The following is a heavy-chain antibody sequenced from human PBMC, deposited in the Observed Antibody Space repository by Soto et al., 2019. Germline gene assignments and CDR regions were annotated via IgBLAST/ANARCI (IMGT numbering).Heavy chain of an antibody. J-gene: IGHJ4*02. CDR3: ARQVPADRFDY. CDR2: INHSGST. V-gene: IGHV4-34*01. D-gene: IGHD2-2*01. Sequence: SETLSLTCAVYGGSFSGYYWSWIRQPPGKGLEWIGEINHSGSTNYNPSLKSRVTISVDTSKDQFSLKLSSVTAADTAVYHCARQVPADRFDYWGQGTLVTVSS. CDR1: GGSFSGYY.